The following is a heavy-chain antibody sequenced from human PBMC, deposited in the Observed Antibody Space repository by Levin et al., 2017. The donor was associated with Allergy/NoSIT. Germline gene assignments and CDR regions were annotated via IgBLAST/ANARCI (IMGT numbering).Heavy chain of an antibody. J-gene: IGHJ6*02. CDR1: GFTFNNYT. D-gene: IGHD2-2*01. CDR2: ISYDGSYR. V-gene: IGHV3-30*04. Sequence: GGSLRLSCEASGFTFNNYTMHWVRQAPGKGLEWVAVISYDGSYRFYVDSVKGRFSISRDNSRNTLYLQMNYLRVEDSAVFYCARVASAATKYYYHYGMDVWGQGTTVTVSS. CDR3: ARVASAATKYYYHYGMDV.